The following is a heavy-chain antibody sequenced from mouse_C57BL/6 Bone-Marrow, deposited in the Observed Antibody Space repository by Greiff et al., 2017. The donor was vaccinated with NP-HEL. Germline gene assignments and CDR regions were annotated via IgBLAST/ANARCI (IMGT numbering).Heavy chain of an antibody. CDR1: GYTFTSYW. CDR3: ALSTTVARYFDV. Sequence: EVQLQQSGPVLARPGASVKMSCKTSGYTFTSYWMHWVKQRPGQGLEWIGAIYPGNSDTSYNQKFKGKAKLTAVTSASTAYMELSSLTNEDSAVYYCALSTTVARYFDVWGTGTTVTVSS. D-gene: IGHD1-1*01. V-gene: IGHV1-5*01. CDR2: IYPGNSDT. J-gene: IGHJ1*03.